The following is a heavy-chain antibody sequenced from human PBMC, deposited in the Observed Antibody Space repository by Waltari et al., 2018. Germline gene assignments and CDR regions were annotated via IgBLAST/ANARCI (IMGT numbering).Heavy chain of an antibody. CDR2: IKPNSGGT. V-gene: IGHV1-2*02. CDR1: GYPFTGYS. D-gene: IGHD1-26*01. CDR3: ASIGLRSGVGATG. Sequence: QVQLVQSGAEVKKPGASVKVSCKASGYPFTGYSMHWLRQAPGKGLEWMGWIKPNSGGTNNAQKFQGRVTMTRDTSISTAYMELSRLRSDDTAVYYCASIGLRSGVGATGWGQGTLVTVSS. J-gene: IGHJ4*02.